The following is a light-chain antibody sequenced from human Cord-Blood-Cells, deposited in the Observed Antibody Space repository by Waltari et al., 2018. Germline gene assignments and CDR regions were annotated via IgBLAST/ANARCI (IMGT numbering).Light chain of an antibody. CDR1: QDISNY. Sequence: DTQLTRSPASLSASVGRRVTITCQASQDISNYLNWYQQEPGKAPKLLIYDASNLETGVPSRFRGSVSVTDYTFTISSLQPEDIETDYCQQYDNLPYTFGQGTKLEIK. CDR3: QQYDNLPYT. V-gene: IGKV1-33*01. J-gene: IGKJ2*01. CDR2: DAS.